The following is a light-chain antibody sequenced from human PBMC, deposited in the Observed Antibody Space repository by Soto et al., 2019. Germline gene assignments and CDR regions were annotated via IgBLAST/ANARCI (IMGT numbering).Light chain of an antibody. CDR3: QQYGRSPKT. CDR2: GTS. CDR1: QSVDKTY. J-gene: IGKJ1*01. Sequence: EIVLTQSPGTLSLSPGERATLSCRASQSVDKTYLGWYQQKPGQAPRLVIFGTSNRATGIPARFSGSGSGTDFTLTISRLEPEDFAVYYCQQYGRSPKTFGQGTKVEIK. V-gene: IGKV3-20*01.